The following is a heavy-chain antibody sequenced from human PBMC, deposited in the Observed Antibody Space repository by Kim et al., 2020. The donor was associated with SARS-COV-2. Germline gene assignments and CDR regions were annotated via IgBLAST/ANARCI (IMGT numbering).Heavy chain of an antibody. CDR2: IRSKAYGGTT. Sequence: GGSLRLSCTASGFTFGDYAMSWVRQAPGKGLEWVGCIRSKAYGGTTEYAAYVKVRFTISSDDYKSIAYLQMNSLKTEDTAVYYCTREEEAGSWYFDYWGQGTLVTVSS. CDR1: GFTFGDYA. J-gene: IGHJ4*02. V-gene: IGHV3-49*04. CDR3: TREEEAGSWYFDY. D-gene: IGHD6-13*01.